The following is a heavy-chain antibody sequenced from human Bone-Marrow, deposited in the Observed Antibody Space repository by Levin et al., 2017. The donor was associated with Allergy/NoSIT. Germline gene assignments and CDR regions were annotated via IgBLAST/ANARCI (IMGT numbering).Heavy chain of an antibody. CDR1: GFTFGDYA. J-gene: IGHJ5*01. CDR2: IKSKPYGGTT. Sequence: GGSLRLSCTGSGFTFGDYALSWFRQAPGKGLEWVGFIKSKPYGGTTKYAASVTDRVTISRDDSKSIAYLEMNSLETEDTAEYFCTRQRRNAANETTCWFDSWGQGTLVTVSS. D-gene: IGHD1-1*01. CDR3: TRQRRNAANETTCWFDS. V-gene: IGHV3-49*03.